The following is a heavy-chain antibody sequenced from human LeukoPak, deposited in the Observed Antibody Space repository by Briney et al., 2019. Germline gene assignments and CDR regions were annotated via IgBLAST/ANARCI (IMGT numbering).Heavy chain of an antibody. D-gene: IGHD2-15*01. V-gene: IGHV3-11*06. Sequence: GGSVRLSCAASGFTFSDYYMSWIRQAPGKGLEWVSYISSSSSYTNYADSVKGRFTISRDNAQNSLYLQMNSLRAEDTAVYYCARDFVVVVAAAYFDYWGQGTLVTLSS. CDR2: ISSSSSYT. CDR1: GFTFSDYY. CDR3: ARDFVVVVAAAYFDY. J-gene: IGHJ4*02.